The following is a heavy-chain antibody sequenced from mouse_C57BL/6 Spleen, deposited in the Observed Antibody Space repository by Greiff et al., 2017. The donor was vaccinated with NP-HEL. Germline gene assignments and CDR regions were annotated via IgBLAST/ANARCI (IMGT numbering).Heavy chain of an antibody. CDR2: IDPNSGGT. CDR3: ARDENWDNYFDY. D-gene: IGHD4-1*01. CDR1: GYTFTSYW. V-gene: IGHV1-72*01. J-gene: IGHJ2*01. Sequence: QVQLKQPGAELVKPGASVKLSCKASGYTFTSYWMHWVKQRPGRGLEWIGRIDPNSGGTKYNEKFKSKATLTVDKPSSTAYMQLSSLTSEDSAVYYCARDENWDNYFDYWGQGTTLTVSS.